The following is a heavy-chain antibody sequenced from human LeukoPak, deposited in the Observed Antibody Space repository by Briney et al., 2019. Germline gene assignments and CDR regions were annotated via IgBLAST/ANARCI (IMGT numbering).Heavy chain of an antibody. D-gene: IGHD3-3*01. Sequence: SVTVSCKASGGTFSSYAISWVRQAHGQGLEWMGGIIPIFGTANYAQKFQGRVTITADESTSTAYMELSSLRSEDTAVYYCASSSRFLEWLLLNFDYWGQGTLVTVSS. CDR2: IIPIFGTA. CDR1: GGTFSSYA. CDR3: ASSSRFLEWLLLNFDY. V-gene: IGHV1-69*13. J-gene: IGHJ4*02.